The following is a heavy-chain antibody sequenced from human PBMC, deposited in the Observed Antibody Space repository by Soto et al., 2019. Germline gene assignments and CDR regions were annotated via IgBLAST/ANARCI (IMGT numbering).Heavy chain of an antibody. CDR1: GGTFSSYA. D-gene: IGHD3-9*01. Sequence: ASVKVSCKASGGTFSSYAISWVRQAPGQGLEWMGGIIPIFGTANYAQKFQGRVTITADKSTSTAYMELSSLRSEDTAVYYCARSGALRYFDLFVRGWFDPWGQGTLVTVSS. CDR2: IIPIFGTA. J-gene: IGHJ5*02. CDR3: ARSGALRYFDLFVRGWFDP. V-gene: IGHV1-69*06.